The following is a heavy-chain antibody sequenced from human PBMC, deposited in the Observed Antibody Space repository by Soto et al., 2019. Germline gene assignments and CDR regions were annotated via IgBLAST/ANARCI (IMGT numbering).Heavy chain of an antibody. J-gene: IGHJ4*01. Sequence: EVQLLESGGGLVQPGGSLRLSCAASGFSFSRYAMMWVRQAPGKGQEWVAGMTGSGGDIRYADSVKGRFTISKDNSKNTLYLQMNSLRAEDTAIYYCAKDAVYNDGLWLVANWGHGTLVTVSS. CDR1: GFSFSRYA. V-gene: IGHV3-23*01. CDR3: AKDAVYNDGLWLVAN. CDR2: MTGSGGDI. D-gene: IGHD5-12*01.